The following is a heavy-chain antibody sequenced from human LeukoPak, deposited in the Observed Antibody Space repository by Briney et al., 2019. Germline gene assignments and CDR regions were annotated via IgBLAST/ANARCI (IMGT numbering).Heavy chain of an antibody. V-gene: IGHV3-23*01. CDR1: GFTFSSYA. D-gene: IGHD3-22*01. CDR2: ISGSGGST. CDR3: AKFNDDSSGYYSLFNY. Sequence: PGGSLRLSCAASGFTFSSYAMSWVRQAPGKGLEWVSAISGSGGSTYYADSVKGRFTISRDNSKNTLYLQMNSLRAEDTAVYYCAKFNDDSSGYYSLFNYWGQGTLVTVSS. J-gene: IGHJ4*02.